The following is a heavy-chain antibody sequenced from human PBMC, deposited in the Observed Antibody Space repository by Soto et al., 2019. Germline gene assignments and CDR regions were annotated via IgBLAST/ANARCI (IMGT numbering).Heavy chain of an antibody. J-gene: IGHJ6*02. V-gene: IGHV1-69*01. CDR2: IIPICGTA. Sequence: QVQLVQSGAEVKKPGSSVKVSCKASGGTFSSYAISWVRQAPGQGLEWMGGIIPICGTANYAQKFQGRVTITADESKSTAYMELSSLRSEDKAVYYCARCLPSSQSSREARPNYGMEVWGQGTTVTGSS. D-gene: IGHD6-6*01. CDR3: ARCLPSSQSSREARPNYGMEV. CDR1: GGTFSSYA.